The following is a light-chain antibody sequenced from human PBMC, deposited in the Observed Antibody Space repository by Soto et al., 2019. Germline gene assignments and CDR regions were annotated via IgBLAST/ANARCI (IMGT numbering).Light chain of an antibody. CDR1: QFVSSSY. J-gene: IGKJ3*01. CDR2: GAS. Sequence: EIELTQSPGTLSLSPGERATLSCRASQFVSSSYLAWYQQKPGQAPRLLIYGASNTATGIPDRFSGSGSGTDFTLTISRLEPEDFAVYYCHQYGSSPQTFGPGTKVDIK. CDR3: HQYGSSPQT. V-gene: IGKV3-20*01.